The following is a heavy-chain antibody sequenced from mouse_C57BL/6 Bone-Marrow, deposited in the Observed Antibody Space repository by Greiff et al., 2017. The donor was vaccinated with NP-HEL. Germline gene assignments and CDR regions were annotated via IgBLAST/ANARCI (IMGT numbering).Heavy chain of an antibody. CDR1: GYTFTSYG. J-gene: IGHJ2*01. CDR2: IYPRSGNT. CDR3: ARSGPLLPRSDY. Sequence: QVQLQQSGAELARPGASVKLSCKASGYTFTSYGISWVKQRTGQGLEWIGEIYPRSGNTYYNEKFKGKATLTADKSSSTAYMELRSLTSEDSAVDFCARSGPLLPRSDYWGQGTTLTVSS. V-gene: IGHV1-81*01. D-gene: IGHD1-1*01.